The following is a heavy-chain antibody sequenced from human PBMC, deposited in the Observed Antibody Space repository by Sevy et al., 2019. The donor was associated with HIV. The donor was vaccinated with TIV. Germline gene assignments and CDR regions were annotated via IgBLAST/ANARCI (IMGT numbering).Heavy chain of an antibody. D-gene: IGHD6-6*01. J-gene: IGHJ4*02. CDR2: IYYSGIT. CDR3: ANGISARLDY. V-gene: IGHV4-59*01. CDR1: GDSISGYY. Sequence: SETLSLTCTVSGDSISGYYWSWIRQPPGKGLEWIGYIYYSGITNYNPSLKSRVTISADTSKNQIPLNLSSVTAADTAVYYFANGISARLDYWGQGTLVTVSS.